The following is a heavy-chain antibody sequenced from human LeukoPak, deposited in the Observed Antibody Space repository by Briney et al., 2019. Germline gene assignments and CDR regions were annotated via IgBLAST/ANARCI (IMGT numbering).Heavy chain of an antibody. Sequence: PSETLSLTCTVSGGSISSGDYYWSWIRQPPGKGLEWIGYIYYSGSTYYNPSLKSRVTISVDTSKNQFSLKLSSVTAADTAVYYCARDFPTPPYYYYYYYMDVWGKGTTVTVSS. CDR2: IYYSGST. CDR3: ARDFPTPPYYYYYYYMDV. D-gene: IGHD3-3*01. CDR1: GGSISSGDYY. J-gene: IGHJ6*03. V-gene: IGHV4-30-4*08.